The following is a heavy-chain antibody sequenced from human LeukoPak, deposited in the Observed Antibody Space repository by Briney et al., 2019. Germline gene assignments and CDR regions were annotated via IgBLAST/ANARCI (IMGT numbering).Heavy chain of an antibody. Sequence: SETLSLTXTVSGGSIGSGSYYWSWIRQPAGKGLEWIGRIYTSGSTNYNPSLKSRVTISVDTSKNQFSLKLSSVTAADTAVYYCARGGLLWFGELAMDVWGKGTTVTVSS. CDR2: IYTSGST. D-gene: IGHD3-10*01. J-gene: IGHJ6*03. V-gene: IGHV4-61*02. CDR1: GGSIGSGSYY. CDR3: ARGGLLWFGELAMDV.